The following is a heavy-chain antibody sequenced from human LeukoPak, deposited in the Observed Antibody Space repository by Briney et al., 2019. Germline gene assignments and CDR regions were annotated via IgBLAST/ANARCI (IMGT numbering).Heavy chain of an antibody. CDR1: SGSISSRSYY. J-gene: IGHJ4*02. CDR3: ARAWPPYSFDY. V-gene: IGHV4-39*02. D-gene: IGHD5-12*01. Sequence: SETLSLTCTVSSGSISSRSYYWGWIRQPPGKGLEWIGSVYYTGSTHYNPSLRSRLTILVDSSKNHFSLNLTSVTAADTAVYYCARAWPPYSFDYWGQGTLVTVSS. CDR2: VYYTGST.